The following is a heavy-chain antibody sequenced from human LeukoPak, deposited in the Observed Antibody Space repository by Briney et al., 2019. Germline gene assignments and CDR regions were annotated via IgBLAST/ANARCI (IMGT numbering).Heavy chain of an antibody. CDR1: GFTLSSYS. J-gene: IGHJ4*02. Sequence: GGSLRLSCAASGFTLSSYSMNWVRQAPGKGLEWVSSISSSSSYIYYADSVKGRFTISRDNAKNPLYLQMNSLRAEDTAVYYCARDLKESFDYWGQGTLVTVSS. CDR3: ARDLKESFDY. V-gene: IGHV3-21*01. CDR2: ISSSSSYI.